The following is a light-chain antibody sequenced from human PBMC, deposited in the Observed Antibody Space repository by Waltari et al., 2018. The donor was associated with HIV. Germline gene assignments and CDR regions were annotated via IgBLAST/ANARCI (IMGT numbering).Light chain of an antibody. Sequence: QSALTQPASVSGSPGQSITISCTGTNSDMGGYNYVSWYQQHPGKAPKLITYEVTSRPSGVSDRFSGSKSGNTASLTISGLQAEDEADYYCSSYTSSSTPVIFGGGTKLTVL. CDR3: SSYTSSSTPVI. J-gene: IGLJ2*01. CDR2: EVT. V-gene: IGLV2-14*01. CDR1: NSDMGGYNY.